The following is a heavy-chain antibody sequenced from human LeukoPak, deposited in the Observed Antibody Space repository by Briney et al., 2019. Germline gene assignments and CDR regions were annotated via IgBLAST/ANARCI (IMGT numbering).Heavy chain of an antibody. D-gene: IGHD3-22*01. CDR1: GFTFSSYA. V-gene: IGHV3-23*01. CDR3: AKDRGNYYDSSEVFDY. Sequence: GGSLRLSCAASGFTFSSYAMSWVRQAPGKGLEWVSAIRGSGGSTYYADSVKGRFTISRDNSKNTLYLQMNSLRAEDTAVYYCAKDRGNYYDSSEVFDYWGQGTLVTVSS. CDR2: IRGSGGST. J-gene: IGHJ4*02.